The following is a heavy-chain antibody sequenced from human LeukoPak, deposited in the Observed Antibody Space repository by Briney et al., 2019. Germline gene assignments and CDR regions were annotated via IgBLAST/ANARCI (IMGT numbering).Heavy chain of an antibody. D-gene: IGHD6-13*01. J-gene: IGHJ6*03. CDR2: IYYSGST. V-gene: IGHV4-59*01. CDR3: ARGPIWTAAAVRGNYYYMDV. Sequence: SETLSPTCTVSGGAISSYYWCWIRQPPGKGLEWIGYIYYSGSTNYNPSLKSRVTISVDTSKNQFSLKLSSVTAADTAVYYCARGPIWTAAAVRGNYYYMDVWGKGTTVTVSS. CDR1: GGAISSYY.